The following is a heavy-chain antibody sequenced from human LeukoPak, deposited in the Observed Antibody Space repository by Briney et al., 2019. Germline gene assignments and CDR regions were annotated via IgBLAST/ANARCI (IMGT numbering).Heavy chain of an antibody. J-gene: IGHJ4*02. CDR2: INQDGSER. D-gene: IGHD6-19*01. Sequence: GGSLRVSCAGSGFTFSRHWMNLVRQAPGKGLEWVANINQDGSERNYVDSVKGRFTISRDNAKNSQYLQMNSLRAEDTAVYYCARWVESSGWSLDYWGQGTLVTVSS. V-gene: IGHV3-7*04. CDR3: ARWVESSGWSLDY. CDR1: GFTFSRHW.